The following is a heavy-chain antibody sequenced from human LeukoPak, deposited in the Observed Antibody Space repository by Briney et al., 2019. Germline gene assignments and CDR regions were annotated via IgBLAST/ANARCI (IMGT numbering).Heavy chain of an antibody. J-gene: IGHJ4*02. CDR1: GGSISSGSYY. CDR3: ARVYWGSSSSPIDY. Sequence: SETLSLTCTVSGGSISSGSYYWSWIRQPAGKGLEWIGRIYTSGSTNYNPSLKSRVTISVDTSKNQFSLKLSSVTAADTAVYYCARVYWGSSSSPIDYWGQGTLVTVSS. D-gene: IGHD6-6*01. CDR2: IYTSGST. V-gene: IGHV4-61*02.